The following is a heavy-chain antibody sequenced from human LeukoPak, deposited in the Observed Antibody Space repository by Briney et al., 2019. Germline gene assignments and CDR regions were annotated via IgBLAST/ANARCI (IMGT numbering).Heavy chain of an antibody. D-gene: IGHD3-10*01. CDR3: ARASGSYGSGSYYYYGMDV. CDR1: GYSISSGYY. J-gene: IGHJ6*04. Sequence: PSETLSLTCAVSGYSISSGYYWGWIRQPPGKGREGIGSIFHSGSTYYNPSLKSRVNMSVDTSKNQISLKLSSVTAADTAVYYCARASGSYGSGSYYYYGMDVWGKGTTVTVSS. V-gene: IGHV4-38-2*01. CDR2: IFHSGST.